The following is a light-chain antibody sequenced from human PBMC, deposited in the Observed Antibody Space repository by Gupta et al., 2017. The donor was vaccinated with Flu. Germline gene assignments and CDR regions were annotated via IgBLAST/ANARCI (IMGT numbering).Light chain of an antibody. J-gene: IGLJ3*02. CDR2: EVS. CDR3: SSYAGSNNWV. Sequence: SVTISCTGTSSDVGGYKYVSWYQQHPGKAPKLMIYEVSKRPSGVPDRFSGSKSGNTASLTVSGLQAEDEADYYCSSYAGSNNWVFGGGTELTVL. V-gene: IGLV2-8*01. CDR1: SSDVGGYKY.